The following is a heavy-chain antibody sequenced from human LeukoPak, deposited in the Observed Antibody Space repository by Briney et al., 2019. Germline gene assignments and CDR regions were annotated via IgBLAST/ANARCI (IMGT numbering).Heavy chain of an antibody. CDR3: ARETSSYGSRGILDY. D-gene: IGHD5-18*01. CDR2: IIPIFGTA. Sequence: SVKVSCKASGGTFSSYAISWVRQAPGQGLEWMGGIIPIFGTANYAQKFQGRVTITADESTSTAYMGLSSLRSEDTAVYYCARETSSYGSRGILDYWGQGTLVTVSS. V-gene: IGHV1-69*13. J-gene: IGHJ4*02. CDR1: GGTFSSYA.